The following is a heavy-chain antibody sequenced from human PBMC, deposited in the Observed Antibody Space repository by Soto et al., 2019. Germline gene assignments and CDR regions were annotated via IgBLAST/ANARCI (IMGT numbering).Heavy chain of an antibody. V-gene: IGHV1-18*01. D-gene: IGHD1-26*01. J-gene: IGHJ5*02. CDR1: GYTFTSYG. CDR2: ISAYNYNT. CDR3: ARGVGALGHWYGP. Sequence: QVHLVQSGAEVKKPGASVKVSCKVSGYTFTSYGLSWVRQAPGQGLEWMGRISAYNYNTNYAQKLQGRVTMTTDTAPSTAYMELSSMRSDDTAVYYCARGVGALGHWYGPWGQSTLVTVSS.